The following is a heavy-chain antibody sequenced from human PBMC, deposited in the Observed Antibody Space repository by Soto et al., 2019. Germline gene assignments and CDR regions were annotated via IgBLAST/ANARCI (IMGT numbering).Heavy chain of an antibody. CDR2: IYYSGST. V-gene: IGHV4-39*01. Sequence: LSLTCTVSGGSISSSSYYWGWIRQPPGKGLEWIGSIYYSGSTYYNPSLKSRVTISVDTSKNQFSLKLSSVTAADTAVYYCARTYYYDSAFDPWGQGTLVTVSS. D-gene: IGHD3-22*01. CDR3: ARTYYYDSAFDP. CDR1: GGSISSSSYY. J-gene: IGHJ5*02.